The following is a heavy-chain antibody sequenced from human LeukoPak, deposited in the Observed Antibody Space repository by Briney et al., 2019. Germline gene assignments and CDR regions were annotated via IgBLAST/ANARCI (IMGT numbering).Heavy chain of an antibody. Sequence: GGSLRLSCVVSGFTFSDYYMTWIRQAPGKGLEWLSYISGSSSSTNYADSVKGRFTISRDNAKNSLYLQMNSLRAEDTAVYYCARIRGTRSGEHDAFTIWGQGTMVTVSS. CDR2: ISGSSSST. J-gene: IGHJ3*02. CDR1: GFTFSDYY. CDR3: ARIRGTRSGEHDAFTI. D-gene: IGHD6-25*01. V-gene: IGHV3-11*03.